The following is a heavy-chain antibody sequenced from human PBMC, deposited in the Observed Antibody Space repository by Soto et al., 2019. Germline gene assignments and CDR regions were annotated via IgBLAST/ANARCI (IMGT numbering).Heavy chain of an antibody. V-gene: IGHV3-23*01. Sequence: GGSLRLSCAASGFTFSSYAMSWVRQAPGKGLEWVSAISGSGGSTYYADSVKGRFTISRDNSKNTLYLQMNSLRAEDTAVYYCAKDQRFETSIAVAGQFDYWGQGTLVTVSS. J-gene: IGHJ4*02. CDR2: ISGSGGST. CDR3: AKDQRFETSIAVAGQFDY. CDR1: GFTFSSYA. D-gene: IGHD6-19*01.